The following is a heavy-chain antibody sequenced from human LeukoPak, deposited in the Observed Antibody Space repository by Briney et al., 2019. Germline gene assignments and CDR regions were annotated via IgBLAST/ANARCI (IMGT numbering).Heavy chain of an antibody. D-gene: IGHD3-22*01. CDR1: GGSISSGDYY. Sequence: PSETLSLTCTVSGGSISSGDYYWSWIRQPPGKGLEWIGYIYYSGSTYYNPSLKSRVTISVDTSKNQFSLKLSSVTAADTAVYYCARGGSSGYRVYFQHWGQGTLVTVSS. J-gene: IGHJ1*01. CDR3: ARGGSSGYRVYFQH. CDR2: IYYSGST. V-gene: IGHV4-30-4*01.